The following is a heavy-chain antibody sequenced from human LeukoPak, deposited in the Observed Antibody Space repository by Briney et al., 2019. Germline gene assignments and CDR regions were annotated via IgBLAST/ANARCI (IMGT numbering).Heavy chain of an antibody. CDR2: ISASNGNT. V-gene: IGHV1-18*01. J-gene: IGHJ4*02. D-gene: IGHD5-12*01. CDR1: GYSFNSYG. Sequence: GASVKVSCKTSGYSFNSYGISWVRQAPGQGLEWMGWISASNGNTKYPQKFQGRLTMTTDSSTSTAYMDLRSLRPDDTAVYYCVRDPGELIVATTFDYWGQGTLVTVSS. CDR3: VRDPGELIVATTFDY.